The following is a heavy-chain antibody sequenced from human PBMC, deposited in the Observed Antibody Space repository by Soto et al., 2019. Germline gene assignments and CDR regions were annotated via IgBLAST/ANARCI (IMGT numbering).Heavy chain of an antibody. V-gene: IGHV4-34*01. Sequence: PSETLSLTCAVYGGSFSGYYWSWIRQPPGKGLEWIGEINHSGSTNYNPSLKSRVTISVDTSKNQFSLKLSSVTAADTAVYYCASAAMGIFDYWGQGTLVTVSS. J-gene: IGHJ4*02. CDR1: GGSFSGYY. CDR3: ASAAMGIFDY. CDR2: INHSGST. D-gene: IGHD2-2*01.